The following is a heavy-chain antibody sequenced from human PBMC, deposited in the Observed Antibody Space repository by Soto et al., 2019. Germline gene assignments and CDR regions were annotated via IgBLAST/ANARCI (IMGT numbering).Heavy chain of an antibody. D-gene: IGHD1-20*01. CDR1: VGTFSNYT. Sequence: QVHLVQSGAEVKKPRSSVKVSCKASVGTFSNYTVSWVRQAPGQGLEWMGRTIPILGVANYAQKFKGRVTITADKSTSTAYMELSSLRSEDTAVYYCAITWGQDWFDPWGQGTLVTVSS. J-gene: IGHJ5*02. CDR2: TIPILGVA. CDR3: AITWGQDWFDP. V-gene: IGHV1-69*02.